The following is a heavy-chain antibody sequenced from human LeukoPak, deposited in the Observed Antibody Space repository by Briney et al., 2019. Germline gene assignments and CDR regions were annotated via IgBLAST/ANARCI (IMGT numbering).Heavy chain of an antibody. CDR1: GGSISSRSYY. Sequence: SETLSLTCNVSGGSISSRSYYWSWLRQPPGKGLEWIATIYHSGSTYYNPSLKSRVTISVDRSKNQFSLKLSSVTAADTAVYYCARGFRGVMFDYWGQGTLVTVSS. J-gene: IGHJ4*02. V-gene: IGHV4-39*07. CDR2: IYHSGST. CDR3: ARGFRGVMFDY. D-gene: IGHD3-16*01.